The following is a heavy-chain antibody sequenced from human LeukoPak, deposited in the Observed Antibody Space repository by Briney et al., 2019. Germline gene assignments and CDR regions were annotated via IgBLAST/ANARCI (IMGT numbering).Heavy chain of an antibody. CDR1: GGSISGSSYY. J-gene: IGHJ4*02. D-gene: IGHD4-23*01. CDR3: ARRLGYDCGGNSGSIDY. Sequence: SETLSLTCTVSGGSISGSSYYWGWIRQPPGKGLEWMGSIYYSGSTNYNPSLKSRVTISVDMSKNQFSLKLSSVTAADTAVYYCARRLGYDCGGNSGSIDYWGQGTLVTVSS. CDR2: IYYSGST. V-gene: IGHV4-39*07.